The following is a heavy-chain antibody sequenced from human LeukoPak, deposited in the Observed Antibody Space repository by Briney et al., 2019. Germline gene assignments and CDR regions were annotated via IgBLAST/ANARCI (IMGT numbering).Heavy chain of an antibody. V-gene: IGHV1-69*13. D-gene: IGHD1-26*01. Sequence: ASVKVSCKAPGGTFSSYAISWVRQAPGQGLEWMGGIIPIFGSANYAQKFQGRVQITADESTSTAYMELSSLRSEDTAVYYCAGGDSGRYPSYDAFDIWGQGTMVTVSS. J-gene: IGHJ3*02. CDR2: IIPIFGSA. CDR3: AGGDSGRYPSYDAFDI. CDR1: GGTFSSYA.